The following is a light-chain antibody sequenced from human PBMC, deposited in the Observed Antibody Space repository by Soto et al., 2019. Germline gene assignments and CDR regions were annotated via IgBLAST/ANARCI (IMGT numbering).Light chain of an antibody. J-gene: IGLJ1*01. CDR1: SSNIGSNA. V-gene: IGLV1-44*01. CDR2: TDN. Sequence: QSVLTQPPSASGTPGQRVTISCSGSSSNIGSNAVNWYQQFPGTAPKLLIYTDNQRPSGVPDRFSGSKSGTSASLAISGLQSEDEVDYFCAAWDGSLKAYVFGTGTKLTVL. CDR3: AAWDGSLKAYV.